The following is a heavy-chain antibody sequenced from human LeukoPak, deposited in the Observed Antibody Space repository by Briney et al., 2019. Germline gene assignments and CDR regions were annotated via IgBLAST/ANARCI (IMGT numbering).Heavy chain of an antibody. CDR1: GGSISTYY. Sequence: SETLSLTCTVSGGSISTYYWGWIRQPPGKGLEWIGNIYNSGSTYYNPSLKSRVTISVDTSKNQLSLKSSSVTAADTAVYYCARQAYSSNLGWFDPWGQGTLVTVSS. CDR3: ARQAYSSNLGWFDP. CDR2: IYNSGST. V-gene: IGHV4-39*01. D-gene: IGHD6-13*01. J-gene: IGHJ5*02.